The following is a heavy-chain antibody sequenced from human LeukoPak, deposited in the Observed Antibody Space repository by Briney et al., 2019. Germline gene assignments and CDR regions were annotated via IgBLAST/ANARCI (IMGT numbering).Heavy chain of an antibody. Sequence: PGRSLRLSCAASGFTFSSYAMHWVRQAPGKGLEWVAVISYDGSNKYYADSVKGRFTISRDNSKNTLYLQMNSLRVEDAAIYYCANEYSKGDVWGQGTMVTVSS. CDR1: GFTFSSYA. V-gene: IGHV3-30-3*02. J-gene: IGHJ3*01. CDR2: ISYDGSNK. D-gene: IGHD1-26*01. CDR3: ANEYSKGDV.